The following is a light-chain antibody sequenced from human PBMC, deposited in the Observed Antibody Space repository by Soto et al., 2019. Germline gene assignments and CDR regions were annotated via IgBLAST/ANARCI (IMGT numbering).Light chain of an antibody. V-gene: IGKV1-17*01. J-gene: IGKJ1*01. CDR1: EGIRND. CDR3: QQYKTYSWT. CDR2: DAS. Sequence: DIQMTQSPSSLSASVGDRVTITCRASEGIRNDLGWYQQKPGKAPKLLIYDASTLESGVPSRFRGSGSGTEFTLTISSLRPDDFATYYCQQYKTYSWTFGQGTKVDIK.